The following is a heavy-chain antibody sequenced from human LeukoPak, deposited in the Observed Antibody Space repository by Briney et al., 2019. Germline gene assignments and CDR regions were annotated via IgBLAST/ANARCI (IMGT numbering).Heavy chain of an antibody. J-gene: IGHJ4*02. CDR2: ISSSSSTI. CDR3: ARDSDGDYTPLNFDY. Sequence: GGSLRLSCAASGFTFRGYYMTWIRQAPGKGLEWLSHISSSSSTIDYADSVKGRFTISRDNAKNSLFLQMNNLRAEDTAVYYCARDSDGDYTPLNFDYWGQGTLVTVSS. V-gene: IGHV3-11*01. CDR1: GFTFRGYY. D-gene: IGHD4-17*01.